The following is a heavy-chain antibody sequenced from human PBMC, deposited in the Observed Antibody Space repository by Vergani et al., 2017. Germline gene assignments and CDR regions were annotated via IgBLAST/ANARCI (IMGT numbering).Heavy chain of an antibody. D-gene: IGHD4-17*01. V-gene: IGHV3-66*02. J-gene: IGHJ6*02. CDR3: ARAYTGHHDYGDYRLWYYYGMDV. Sequence: EVQLVESGGGLVQPGGSLRLSCAASGFTVSSNYMSWVRQAPGKGLEWVSVIYSGGSTYYADSVKGRFTISRDNSKNTLYLQMNSLRAEDTAVYYCARAYTGHHDYGDYRLWYYYGMDVWGQGTTVTVSS. CDR1: GFTVSSNY. CDR2: IYSGGST.